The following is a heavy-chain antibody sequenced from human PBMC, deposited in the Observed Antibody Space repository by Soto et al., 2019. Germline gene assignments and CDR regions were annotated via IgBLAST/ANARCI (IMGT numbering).Heavy chain of an antibody. CDR2: IHLTGGT. V-gene: IGHV4-4*02. CDR3: ARELFNGCSPAGY. CDR1: GGSISSSNW. J-gene: IGHJ4*02. Sequence: QGHLQESGPGLVKPSGTLFLTCTVSGGSISSSNWWSWVRQPPGQGLEWIGEIHLTGGTNYNPSLRCRVILSTHQSQKLLSLTLTSGPAADTAVYYCARELFNGCSPAGYCGQGVLVVVSS. D-gene: IGHD2-15*01.